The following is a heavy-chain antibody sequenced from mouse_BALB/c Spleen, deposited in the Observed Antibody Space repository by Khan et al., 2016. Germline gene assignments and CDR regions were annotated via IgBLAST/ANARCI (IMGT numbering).Heavy chain of an antibody. CDR2: IRLNTNDSAT. CDR1: AYTFSNYW. J-gene: IGHJ2*01. Sequence: EVQLEESGGGLVKPGGSMKLSCVASAYTFSNYWVNWVRQSPEKGLEWVAEIRLNTNDSATHYEETVKGRLTIARDDFKSSVYLQMNNLRAEDTGIYYCPRHDYGCIDCWGPGTTLTVAS. V-gene: IGHV6-6*02. CDR3: PRHDYGCIDC. D-gene: IGHD1-2*01.